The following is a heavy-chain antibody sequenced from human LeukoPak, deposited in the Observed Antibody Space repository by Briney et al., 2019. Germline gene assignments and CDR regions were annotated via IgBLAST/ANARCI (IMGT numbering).Heavy chain of an antibody. CDR1: GYTFTNYA. Sequence: ASVKVSCKASGYTFTNYAISWVRQAPGQGLEWMGGIIPIFGTANYAQKFQRRVTIPADASTSTAYMELSSLRSEDTAVYYCAREKGVWGSYLLDYWGQGTLVTVSS. CDR2: IIPIFGTA. V-gene: IGHV1-69*13. D-gene: IGHD3-16*02. J-gene: IGHJ4*02. CDR3: AREKGVWGSYLLDY.